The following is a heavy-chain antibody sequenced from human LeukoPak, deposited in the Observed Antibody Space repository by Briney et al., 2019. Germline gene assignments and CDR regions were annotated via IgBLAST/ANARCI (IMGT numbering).Heavy chain of an antibody. J-gene: IGHJ4*02. V-gene: IGHV4-39*01. CDR3: TRHVTTVVTDFDN. Sequence: SETLSLTCTVSGDSISSSSYSWGWIRQPPGKGLEWIGTISYSGSTYYNPSLKSRVTISVDTSKNQFSLMLRSVTAADAAVYYCTRHVTTVVTDFDNWGQGTLVTVSS. CDR1: GDSISSSSYS. D-gene: IGHD4-23*01. CDR2: ISYSGST.